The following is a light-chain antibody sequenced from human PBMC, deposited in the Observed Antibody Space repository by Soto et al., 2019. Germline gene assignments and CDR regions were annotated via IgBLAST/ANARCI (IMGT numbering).Light chain of an antibody. Sequence: EIVLTQSPGTLSLSPGERATLSCRASQSVTSSYLAWYHQKPGQAPRLLIYDASNRATGIPDRFSGSGSETDFTLTISSLEPEDCAMYYCQQYGSPPRTFVQGIMGEIK. J-gene: IGKJ1*01. CDR3: QQYGSPPRT. V-gene: IGKV3-20*01. CDR1: QSVTSSY. CDR2: DAS.